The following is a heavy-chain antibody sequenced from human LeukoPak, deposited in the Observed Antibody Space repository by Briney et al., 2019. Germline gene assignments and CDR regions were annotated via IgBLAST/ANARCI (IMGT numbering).Heavy chain of an antibody. CDR1: GGSISSGSYY. CDR3: ARRDSSGYYDWFDP. CDR2: IHTSGTT. Sequence: SETLSLTCTVSGGSISSGSYYWSWIRQPAGQGLEWIGRIHTSGTTNYNPSLKSRVAISLDTSKNQFSLKLYSVTAADTAVYYCARRDSSGYYDWFDPWGQGTLVTVSS. D-gene: IGHD3-22*01. J-gene: IGHJ5*02. V-gene: IGHV4-61*02.